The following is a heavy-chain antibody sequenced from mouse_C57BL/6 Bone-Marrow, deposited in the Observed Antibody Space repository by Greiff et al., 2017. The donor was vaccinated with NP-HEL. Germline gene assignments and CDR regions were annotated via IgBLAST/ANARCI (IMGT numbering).Heavy chain of an antibody. J-gene: IGHJ1*03. CDR3: ARREGYGSSWYFDV. Sequence: QVQLQQSGPGILQSSQTLSLTCSFSGFSLSTSGMGVSWIRQPSGKGLEWLAHIYWDDDKRYNPSLKSRLTISKDTSRNQVFLKITSVDTADTATYYCARREGYGSSWYFDVWGTGTTVTVSS. D-gene: IGHD1-1*01. V-gene: IGHV8-12*01. CDR1: GFSLSTSGMG. CDR2: IYWDDDK.